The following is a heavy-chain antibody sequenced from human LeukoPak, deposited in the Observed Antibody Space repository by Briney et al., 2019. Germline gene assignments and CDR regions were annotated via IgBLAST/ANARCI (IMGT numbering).Heavy chain of an antibody. J-gene: IGHJ4*02. CDR3: ASALVSMGSGWYNFDY. D-gene: IGHD6-19*01. V-gene: IGHV1-69*05. Sequence: SVKVSCKASGGTFSSYAISWVRQAPGQGLEWMGGIIPIFGTANYAQKFQGRVTITTDESTSTAYMELSSLRSEDTAVYYCASALVSMGSGWYNFDYWGQGTLVTVSS. CDR1: GGTFSSYA. CDR2: IIPIFGTA.